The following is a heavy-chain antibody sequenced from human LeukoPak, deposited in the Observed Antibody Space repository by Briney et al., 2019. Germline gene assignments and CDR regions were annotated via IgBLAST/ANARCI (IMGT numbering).Heavy chain of an antibody. CDR1: GFTFDNYN. D-gene: IGHD2-8*02. CDR3: ARSAGGNYFDY. J-gene: IGHJ4*02. V-gene: IGHV3-21*01. Sequence: GGSLKLSCAASGFTFDNYNMNWVRQAPGKGLEWVSSISSGTNYIFEADSVKGRFTVTKDTALNSLSLQMNSLRADDTAVYYCARSAGGNYFDYWDQGTLVTVSS. CDR2: ISSGTNYI.